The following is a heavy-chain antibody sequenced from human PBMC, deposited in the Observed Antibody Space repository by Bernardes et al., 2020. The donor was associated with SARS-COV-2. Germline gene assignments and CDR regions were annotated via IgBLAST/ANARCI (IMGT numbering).Heavy chain of an antibody. CDR2: TYYRSKWYN. V-gene: IGHV6-1*01. CDR1: GDSVSSNSAA. CDR3: TRGRRAFDI. Sequence: SHTLSLICAISGDSVSSNSAAWNWIRQSPSRGLEWLGRTYYRSKWYNDYAVSVKTRLTIKPDTSKNQVSLQLNSVTPEDTAVYYCTRGRRAFDIWGQGTVVTVSS. J-gene: IGHJ3*02.